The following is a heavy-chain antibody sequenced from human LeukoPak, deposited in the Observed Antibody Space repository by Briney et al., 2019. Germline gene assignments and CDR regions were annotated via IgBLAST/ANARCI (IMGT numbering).Heavy chain of an antibody. CDR2: IKPDGSEK. Sequence: GGSLRLSCVASGFTFSSHHMNWVRQTPGKGLESVATIKPDGSEKYYVDSVKGRFTISRDDAKSSLYLQMNSLRAEDTGVYFCARMSSYCDYWGQGTLVTVSS. J-gene: IGHJ4*02. CDR1: GFTFSSHH. CDR3: ARMSSYCDY. V-gene: IGHV3-7*01. D-gene: IGHD2-2*01.